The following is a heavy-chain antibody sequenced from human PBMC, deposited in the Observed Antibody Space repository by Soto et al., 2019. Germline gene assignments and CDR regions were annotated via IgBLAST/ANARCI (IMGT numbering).Heavy chain of an antibody. CDR3: SRGLQQLHWFDP. V-gene: IGHV6-1*01. D-gene: IGHD6-13*01. Sequence: SQTLSLTCAISGDSVSSNSAAWNWIRQSPSRGLEWLGRTYYRSKFYNDYAESVEGRITINPDSSKNQFSLHLNSVTPEDTAVYYCSRGLQQLHWFDPWGQGTLVTVSS. J-gene: IGHJ5*02. CDR1: GDSVSSNSAA. CDR2: TYYRSKFYN.